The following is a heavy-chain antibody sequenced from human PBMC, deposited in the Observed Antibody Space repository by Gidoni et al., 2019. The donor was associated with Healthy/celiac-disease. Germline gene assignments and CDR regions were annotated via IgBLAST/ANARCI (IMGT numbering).Heavy chain of an antibody. V-gene: IGHV4-31*03. J-gene: IGHJ3*02. D-gene: IGHD5-12*01. CDR3: ARLDIVAENAFDI. CDR1: GCSISSGGYY. CDR2: IYYSGST. Sequence: QVQLQESGPGLVTPSPTLSLTCTVSGCSISSGGYYWSWIRQHPGKGLEWIGYIYYSGSTYYNPSLKSRVTISVDTSKNQFSLKLSSVTAADTAVYYCARLDIVAENAFDIWGQGTMVTVSS.